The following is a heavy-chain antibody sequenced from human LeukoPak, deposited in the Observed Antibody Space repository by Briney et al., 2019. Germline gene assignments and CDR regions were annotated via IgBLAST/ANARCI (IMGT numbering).Heavy chain of an antibody. CDR1: GYIFPKYG. CDR2: ISTYDGNA. Sequence: ASVKVSCKSSGYIFPKYGISWVRQAPGQGLEWMGWISTYDGNANYAQQLQGRVTMTKDTSTTTVYMELRSLTSDDTAVYYCARDRGLSCRGGTCSMESWGQGTLVSVSS. D-gene: IGHD2-15*01. V-gene: IGHV1-18*01. CDR3: ARDRGLSCRGGTCSMES. J-gene: IGHJ5*02.